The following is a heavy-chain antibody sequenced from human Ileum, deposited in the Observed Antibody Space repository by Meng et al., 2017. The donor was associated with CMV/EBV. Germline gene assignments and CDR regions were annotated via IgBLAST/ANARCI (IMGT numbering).Heavy chain of an antibody. CDR2: ISTYNGDT. Sequence: QVQLGQAGAYVKKPGASVTVSCKASGYPFTSFGISWVRQAPGQGLEWIGWISTYNGDTNYAQNVQGRVSMTTDTSTNTVYMELRSLRSDDTAVYYCARDPRYSDNWFRAGDFQQWGQGTLVTVSS. CDR1: GYPFTSFG. CDR3: ARDPRYSDNWFRAGDFQQ. V-gene: IGHV1-18*01. D-gene: IGHD6-13*01. J-gene: IGHJ1*01.